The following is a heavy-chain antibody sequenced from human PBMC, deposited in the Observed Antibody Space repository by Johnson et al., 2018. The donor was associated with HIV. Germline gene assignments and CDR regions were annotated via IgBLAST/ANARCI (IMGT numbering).Heavy chain of an antibody. J-gene: IGHJ3*02. CDR1: GFTFSSYA. CDR2: ISGSGGST. Sequence: MLLVESGGGLVQPGGSLRLSCAASGFTFSSYAMSWVRQAPGKGLEWVSAISGSGGSTYYADSVKGRFTISRDNSKNTLYLQMNSLRVEDTALYYCARPADYGDYSRDAFDIWGQGTMVTVSS. V-gene: IGHV3-23*04. CDR3: ARPADYGDYSRDAFDI. D-gene: IGHD4-17*01.